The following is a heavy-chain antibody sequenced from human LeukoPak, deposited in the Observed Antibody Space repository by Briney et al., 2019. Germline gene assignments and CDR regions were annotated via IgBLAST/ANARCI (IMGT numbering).Heavy chain of an antibody. CDR3: AREGGRSHTYYFDY. CDR2: IWYDGSNK. Sequence: GGSLRLSCAASGFTFSSYGMHWVRQAPGKGLEWVAVIWYDGSNKYYADSVKGRFTISRDNSKNTLYLQMNSLRAEDTAVCYCAREGGRSHTYYFDYWGQGTLVTVSS. J-gene: IGHJ4*02. CDR1: GFTFSSYG. V-gene: IGHV3-33*01.